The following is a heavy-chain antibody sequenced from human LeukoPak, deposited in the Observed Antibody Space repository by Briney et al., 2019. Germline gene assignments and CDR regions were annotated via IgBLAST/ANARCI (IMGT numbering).Heavy chain of an antibody. CDR1: GGSIINYY. D-gene: IGHD6-19*01. Sequence: SETLSLTCTVSGGSIINYYWSWIRQPPGRGLEWIGYIYYIGNTNYNPSLKSRVTMSVDTSKNQFSLRLASVTAADTAVYYCARTLDSGWTDYWGQGTLVTVSS. J-gene: IGHJ4*02. V-gene: IGHV4-59*08. CDR2: IYYIGNT. CDR3: ARTLDSGWTDY.